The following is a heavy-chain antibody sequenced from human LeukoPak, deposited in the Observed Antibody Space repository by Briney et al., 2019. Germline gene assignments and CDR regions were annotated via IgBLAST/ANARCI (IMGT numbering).Heavy chain of an antibody. CDR1: GYSFTSYW. CDR3: ARQGQWLAPDY. V-gene: IGHV5-51*01. Sequence: GESQKISCKGSGYSFTSYWIAWVRQMPRKGPEWMGIIYPGDSDTRYSPSFQGQVTISADKSISTAYLQWGSLKASDTAMYYCARQGQWLAPDYWGQGTLVTVSS. CDR2: IYPGDSDT. D-gene: IGHD6-19*01. J-gene: IGHJ4*02.